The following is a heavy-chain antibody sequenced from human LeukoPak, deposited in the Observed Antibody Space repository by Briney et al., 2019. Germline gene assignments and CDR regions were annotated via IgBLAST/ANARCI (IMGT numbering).Heavy chain of an antibody. Sequence: PSETLSLTCTVSGGSISSYYWSWIRQPPGKGLEWIGYIYYSGSTNYNPSLKSRVTISVDTSKNQFSLKLSSVTAADTAVYYCARDRGDSSGYCFDYWGQGTLVTVSS. CDR2: IYYSGST. J-gene: IGHJ4*02. V-gene: IGHV4-59*01. CDR1: GGSISSYY. CDR3: ARDRGDSSGYCFDY. D-gene: IGHD3-22*01.